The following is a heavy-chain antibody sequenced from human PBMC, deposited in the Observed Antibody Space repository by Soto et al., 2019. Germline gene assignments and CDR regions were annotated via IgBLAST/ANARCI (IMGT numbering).Heavy chain of an antibody. CDR2: IYPGDSDT. J-gene: IGHJ6*02. CDR3: ARLRNSRDAWLYYGMEV. Sequence: PGESLKISCNGSGYSFTSYWIGLVLHMPGEGLEWMGIIYPGDSDTRYSPSFQGQVTISADKPISTAYLQWSSLKASDTAMYYCARLRNSRDAWLYYGMEVWGQGTTVTVSS. V-gene: IGHV5-51*01. D-gene: IGHD3-16*01. CDR1: GYSFTSYW.